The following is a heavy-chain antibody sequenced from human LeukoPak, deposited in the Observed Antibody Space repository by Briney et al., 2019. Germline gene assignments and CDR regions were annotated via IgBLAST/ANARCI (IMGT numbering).Heavy chain of an antibody. CDR1: GFTFSSYS. CDR3: ARDIPDIVVVPAQERTYYYYMDV. CDR2: ISSSSSYI. V-gene: IGHV3-21*01. D-gene: IGHD2-2*01. J-gene: IGHJ6*03. Sequence: GGSLRLSCAASGFTFSSYSMNWVRQAPGKGLEWVSSISSSSSYIYYADSVKGRFTISRDNAKNSLYLQMNSLRAEDTAVYYCARDIPDIVVVPAQERTYYYYMDVWGKGTTVTVSS.